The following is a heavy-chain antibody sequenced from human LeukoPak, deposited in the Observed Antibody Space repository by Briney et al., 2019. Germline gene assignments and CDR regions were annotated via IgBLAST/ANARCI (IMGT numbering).Heavy chain of an antibody. V-gene: IGHV3-23*01. D-gene: IGHD3-10*01. CDR2: ISGSGGST. Sequence: PGGSLRLSCAASGFTFSSYAMSWVRQAPGKGLEWVSAISGSGGSTYYADSVKGRFTISRDNSKNTLYLQMNSLRAGDTAVYYCAKASGMVRKPIDYWGQGTLVTVSS. CDR1: GFTFSSYA. J-gene: IGHJ4*02. CDR3: AKASGMVRKPIDY.